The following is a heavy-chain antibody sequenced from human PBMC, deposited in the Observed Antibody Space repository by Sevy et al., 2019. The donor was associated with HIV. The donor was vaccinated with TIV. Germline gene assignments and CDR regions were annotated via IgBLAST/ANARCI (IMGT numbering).Heavy chain of an antibody. CDR3: ARGGGGYCSSTSCHVDY. D-gene: IGHD2-2*03. CDR1: GGSISSSNW. J-gene: IGHJ4*02. V-gene: IGHV4-4*02. Sequence: SETLSLTCAVSGGSISSSNWWNWVRQPPGKGLEWIGEIYHSGSTNRNPSLKSQVTISLDKSKNQFSLKLSSVTAADTAVYYCARGGGGYCSSTSCHVDYWGQGTLVTVSS. CDR2: IYHSGST.